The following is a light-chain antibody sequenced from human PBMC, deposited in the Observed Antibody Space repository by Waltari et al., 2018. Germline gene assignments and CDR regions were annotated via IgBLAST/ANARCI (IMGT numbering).Light chain of an antibody. J-gene: IGKJ3*01. CDR1: HGVNIF. Sequence: DIQMTQSPASLSASVGDTVTITCRSSHGVNIFLAWFQQKPGKAPKSLIYGASSLQSGVPSRFGGSGSGTEFTLTISSLQPEDFGTYYCQQYNNYPFTFGPGTTVDIK. CDR2: GAS. V-gene: IGKV1-16*01. CDR3: QQYNNYPFT.